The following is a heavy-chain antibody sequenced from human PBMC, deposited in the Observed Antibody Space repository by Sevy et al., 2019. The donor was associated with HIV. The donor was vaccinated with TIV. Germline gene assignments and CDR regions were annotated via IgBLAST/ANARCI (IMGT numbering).Heavy chain of an antibody. D-gene: IGHD4-4*01. V-gene: IGHV1-69*13. J-gene: IGHJ6*03. CDR1: GGTFSSYA. Sequence: ASMKVSCKASGGTFSSYAISWVRQAPGKGLEWMGGIIPIFGTANYAQKFQGRVTITADESTSTAYMELSSLRSEDTAVYYCARGADYSNHYYYYYMDVWGKGTTVTVSS. CDR3: ARGADYSNHYYYYYMDV. CDR2: IIPIFGTA.